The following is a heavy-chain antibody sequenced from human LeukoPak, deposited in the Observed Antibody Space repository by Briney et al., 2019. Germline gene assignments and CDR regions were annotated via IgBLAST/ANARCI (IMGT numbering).Heavy chain of an antibody. J-gene: IGHJ4*02. CDR1: GGTFSSYA. Sequence: SVKVSCKASGGTFSSYAISWVRQAPGQGLEWMGRIIPIFGIANYAQKFQGRVTITADKSTSTAYMELSSLRSEDTAVYYCARDPSYSSGWGNYYFDYWGQGTLVTVSS. D-gene: IGHD6-19*01. CDR3: ARDPSYSSGWGNYYFDY. V-gene: IGHV1-69*04. CDR2: IIPIFGIA.